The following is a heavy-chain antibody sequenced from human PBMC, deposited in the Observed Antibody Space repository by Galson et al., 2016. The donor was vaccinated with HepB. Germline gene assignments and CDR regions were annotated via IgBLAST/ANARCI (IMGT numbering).Heavy chain of an antibody. CDR1: GFTFSNFG. CDR3: ARNPGASTWG. D-gene: IGHD6-13*01. J-gene: IGHJ4*02. Sequence: SLRLSCAASGFTFSNFGMHWVRQAPGKGLDWVAFIRYDGSDVYYADSVKGRFTISRDNSKNTLDLQMNSLRAEDTAVYYCARNPGASTWGWGQGTLVTVAS. CDR2: IRYDGSDV. V-gene: IGHV3-33*01.